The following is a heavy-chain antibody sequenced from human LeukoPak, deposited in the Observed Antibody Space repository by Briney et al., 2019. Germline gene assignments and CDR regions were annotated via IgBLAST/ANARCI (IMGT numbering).Heavy chain of an antibody. D-gene: IGHD3-10*01. V-gene: IGHV3-30*02. CDR2: IRYDGSNK. Sequence: GGSLRLSCAASGFTFSSYGIHWVRQAPGKGLEWVAFIRYDGSNKYYTDSVKGRFTISRDNSKNTLYLQMNSLRAEDTAVYYCARRVFATMVRGEDYFDYWGQGTLVTVSS. CDR1: GFTFSSYG. CDR3: ARRVFATMVRGEDYFDY. J-gene: IGHJ4*02.